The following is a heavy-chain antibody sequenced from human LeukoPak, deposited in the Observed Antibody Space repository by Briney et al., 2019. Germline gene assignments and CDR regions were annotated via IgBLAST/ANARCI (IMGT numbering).Heavy chain of an antibody. D-gene: IGHD3-10*01. CDR1: GYTFTSYG. V-gene: IGHV1-18*01. J-gene: IGHJ4*02. Sequence: ASVKVSCKASGYTFTSYGISWVRQAPGQGLEWMGWISAYNGNTNYAQKLQGRVTMTTDTSTSTAYMELRSLRSDDTAVYYCARVLDRELLWFGESAWSDYWGQGTLVTVSS. CDR2: ISAYNGNT. CDR3: ARVLDRELLWFGESAWSDY.